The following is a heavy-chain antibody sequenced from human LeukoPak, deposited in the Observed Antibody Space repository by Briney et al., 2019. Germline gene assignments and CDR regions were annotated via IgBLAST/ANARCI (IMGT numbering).Heavy chain of an antibody. CDR3: AREVIISSGSDY. V-gene: IGHV4-38-2*02. Sequence: PSETLSPTCSVSGYSITSGYYWGWIRQPPGRGLEWIGSIYHSGSTYYNPSLRSRVTISVDTSKNQLSLKLSSVTAADTAVYYCAREVIISSGSDYWGQGTLVTVSS. J-gene: IGHJ4*02. CDR2: IYHSGST. CDR1: GYSITSGYY. D-gene: IGHD6-19*01.